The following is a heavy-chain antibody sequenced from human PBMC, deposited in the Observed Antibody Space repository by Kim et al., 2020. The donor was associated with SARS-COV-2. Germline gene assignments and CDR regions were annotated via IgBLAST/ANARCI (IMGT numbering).Heavy chain of an antibody. J-gene: IGHJ4*02. Sequence: STINYADSVKGRFTISRDNAKNSLYLQMNSLRAEDTAVYYCARDLGGYYDYWGQGTLVTVSS. CDR3: ARDLGGYYDY. D-gene: IGHD3-22*01. V-gene: IGHV3-48*01. CDR2: STI.